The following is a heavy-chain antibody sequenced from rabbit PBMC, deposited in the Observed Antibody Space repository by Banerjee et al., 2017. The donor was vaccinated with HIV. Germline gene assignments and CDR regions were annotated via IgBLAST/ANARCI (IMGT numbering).Heavy chain of an antibody. CDR1: GFSFSSSYY. CDR3: ARDLYSGSNL. D-gene: IGHD1-1*01. J-gene: IGHJ4*01. CDR2: IYAGSSGSA. Sequence: QSLEESGGGLVKPGGTLTLTCTASGFSFSSSYYMCWVRQAPGKGLEWIACIYAGSSGSAYYASWVNGRFTISSDNAQNTVDLQMNSLTAADTATYFCARDLYSGSNLWGPGTLVTVS. V-gene: IGHV1S40*01.